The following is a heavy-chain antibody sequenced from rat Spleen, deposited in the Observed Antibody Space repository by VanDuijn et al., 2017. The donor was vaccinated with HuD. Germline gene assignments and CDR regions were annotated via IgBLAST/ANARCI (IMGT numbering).Heavy chain of an antibody. CDR2: ITNTGGST. Sequence: EVQLVETGGGLVQPGRSLKLSCVASGFTFNNYWMTWIRQAPGKGLEWVASITNTGGSTYYRDSVKGRFTISRNNAKSTLYLQMDSLRSEDTATYYCTTQGIIRIPLFDYWGQGTLVTVSS. V-gene: IGHV5-31*01. CDR3: TTQGIIRIPLFDY. J-gene: IGHJ3*01. CDR1: GFTFNNYW. D-gene: IGHD4-3*01.